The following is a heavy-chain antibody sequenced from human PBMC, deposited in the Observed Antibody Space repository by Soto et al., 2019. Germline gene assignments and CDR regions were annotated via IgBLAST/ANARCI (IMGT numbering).Heavy chain of an antibody. Sequence: PGESLKISCEGSGYSFTSYWIGWVRQMPGKGLEWMGIIYPGDSDTRYSPSFQGQVTISADKSISTAYLQWSSLKASDTAVYYCATPAKGDPTPHYYGMDVWGQGTTVTVSS. CDR1: GYSFTSYW. V-gene: IGHV5-51*01. CDR2: IYPGDSDT. CDR3: ATPAKGDPTPHYYGMDV. J-gene: IGHJ6*02.